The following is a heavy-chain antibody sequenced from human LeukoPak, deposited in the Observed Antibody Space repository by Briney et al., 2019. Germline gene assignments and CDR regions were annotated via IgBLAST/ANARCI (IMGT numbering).Heavy chain of an antibody. J-gene: IGHJ3*02. CDR1: GFTFSSYA. CDR3: AREGYPPPNDAFDI. CDR2: ISYDGSNK. Sequence: PGRSLRLSCAASGFTFSSYAMHWVRQAPGKGLEWVAVISYDGSNKYYADSVKGRFTISRDNSKNTLYLQMNSLRAEDTAVYYCAREGYPPPNDAFDIWGQGTMVTVSS. V-gene: IGHV3-30-3*01. D-gene: IGHD3-16*02.